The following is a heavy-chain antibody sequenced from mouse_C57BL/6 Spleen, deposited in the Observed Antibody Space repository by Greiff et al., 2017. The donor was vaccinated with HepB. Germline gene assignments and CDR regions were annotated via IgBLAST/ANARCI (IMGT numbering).Heavy chain of an antibody. CDR1: GYTFTSYW. Sequence: QVQLQQPGAELVKPGASVKLSCKASGYTFTSYWMHWVKQRPGQGLEWIGMIHPNSGSTNYNEKFKSKATLTVDKSSSTAYMQLSSLTSEDSAVYYCARNWENGSNYFDYWGQGTTLTVSS. V-gene: IGHV1-64*01. D-gene: IGHD4-1*01. CDR2: IHPNSGST. CDR3: ARNWENGSNYFDY. J-gene: IGHJ2*01.